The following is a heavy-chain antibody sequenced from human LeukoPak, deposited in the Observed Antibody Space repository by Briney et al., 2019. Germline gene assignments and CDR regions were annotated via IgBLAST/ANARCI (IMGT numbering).Heavy chain of an antibody. Sequence: PGGSLRLSCAASGFTFDDYAMHWVRQAPGKGLEWVSYISSSGSTIYYADSVKGRFTISRDNAKNSLYLQMNSLRAEDTAVYYCARDLMGIAYRGVFYYWGQGTLVTVSS. CDR1: GFTFDDYA. J-gene: IGHJ4*02. D-gene: IGHD6-13*01. V-gene: IGHV3-11*01. CDR3: ARDLMGIAYRGVFYY. CDR2: ISSSGSTI.